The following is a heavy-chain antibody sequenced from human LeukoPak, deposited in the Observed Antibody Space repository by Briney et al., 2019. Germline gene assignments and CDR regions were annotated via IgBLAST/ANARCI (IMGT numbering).Heavy chain of an antibody. Sequence: GGSLRLSCTASGFTFGDYAMSWFRQAPGKGLEGVGFIRSKAYGGTTEYAASVKGRFSISRDDSKSIAYLQMNSLKTEDTAVYYCTRGWYCSGGSGYGDAFDIWGQGTMVTVSS. V-gene: IGHV3-49*03. CDR1: GFTFGDYA. CDR2: IRSKAYGGTT. D-gene: IGHD2-15*01. J-gene: IGHJ3*02. CDR3: TRGWYCSGGSGYGDAFDI.